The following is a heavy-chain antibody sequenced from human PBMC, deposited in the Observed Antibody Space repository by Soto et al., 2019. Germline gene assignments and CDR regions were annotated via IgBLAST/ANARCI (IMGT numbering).Heavy chain of an antibody. J-gene: IGHJ4*02. CDR1: GGSISSGGYY. CDR3: ARSEGGSGSYYADY. Sequence: QVQLQESGPGLVKPSQTLSLTCTVSGGSISSGGYYWSWIRQHPGKGLEWIGYIYYSGSTYYNPSLKSRVTIPVDTSKTQFSLKLSSVTAADTAVYYCARSEGGSGSYYADYWGQGTLVTVSS. CDR2: IYYSGST. V-gene: IGHV4-31*03. D-gene: IGHD3-10*01.